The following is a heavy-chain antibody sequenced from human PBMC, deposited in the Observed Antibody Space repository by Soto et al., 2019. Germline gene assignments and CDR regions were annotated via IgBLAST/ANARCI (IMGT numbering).Heavy chain of an antibody. CDR3: AKDSDYGDYVRIDY. CDR2: ISGSGGST. CDR1: GFTFSSYA. D-gene: IGHD4-17*01. J-gene: IGHJ4*02. V-gene: IGHV3-23*01. Sequence: EVQLLESGGGLVQPGGSLRLSCAASGFTFSSYAMSWVRQAPGKGLEWVSAISGSGGSTYYADSVKGRFTISRDNSKNTRYLQMNTLRAEDTAVYYCAKDSDYGDYVRIDYWGQGTLVTVSS.